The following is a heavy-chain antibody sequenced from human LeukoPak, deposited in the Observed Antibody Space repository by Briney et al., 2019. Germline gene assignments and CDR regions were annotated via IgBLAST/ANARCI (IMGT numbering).Heavy chain of an antibody. CDR3: AKGGEIAARWSPIQH. CDR2: ISGSGGST. Sequence: AISGSGGSTYYADSVKGRFTISRDNSKNTLYLQMNGLRAEDTAVYYCAKGGEIAARWSPIQHWGQGTLVTVSS. D-gene: IGHD6-6*01. V-gene: IGHV3-23*01. J-gene: IGHJ1*01.